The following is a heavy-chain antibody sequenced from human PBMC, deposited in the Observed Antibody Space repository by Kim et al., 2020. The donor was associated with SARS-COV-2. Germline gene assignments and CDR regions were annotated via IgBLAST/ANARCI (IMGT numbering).Heavy chain of an antibody. J-gene: IGHJ1*01. V-gene: IGHV3-74*01. CDR3: ASGPPPRQH. Sequence: GRDTTYQHSVKGRSTISRDTAKNPLYLQMNRLSAEDTAVYYCASGPPPRQHWGQGTLLTVSS. CDR2: GRDT.